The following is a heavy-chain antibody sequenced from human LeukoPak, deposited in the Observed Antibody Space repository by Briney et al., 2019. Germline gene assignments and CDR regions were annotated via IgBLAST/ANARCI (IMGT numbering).Heavy chain of an antibody. J-gene: IGHJ4*02. Sequence: SVKVSCKASGGTFSSYAISWVRQAPGQGLEWMGGIIPIFGTANYAQKFQGRVTITADESTSTAYMELRSLRSDDTAAYYCASFRNYYDSSGYSDYYFDYWGQGTLVTVSS. CDR3: ASFRNYYDSSGYSDYYFDY. CDR1: GGTFSSYA. CDR2: IIPIFGTA. V-gene: IGHV1-69*01. D-gene: IGHD3-22*01.